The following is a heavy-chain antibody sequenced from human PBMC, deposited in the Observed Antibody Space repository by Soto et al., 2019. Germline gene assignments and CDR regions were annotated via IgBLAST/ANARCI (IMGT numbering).Heavy chain of an antibody. Sequence: EVQLVQSGAEVKKPGESLKISCKGSGYIFTSYWIGWVRQMPGRGLEWMGIIYPGDSDTRYSPSFQGQVTMSADKSISTAYLQWSSLKASDTAMYYCARRGYCSGGSCYFFDYWGQGTLVTVSS. CDR1: GYIFTSYW. D-gene: IGHD2-15*01. V-gene: IGHV5-51*01. J-gene: IGHJ4*02. CDR3: ARRGYCSGGSCYFFDY. CDR2: IYPGDSDT.